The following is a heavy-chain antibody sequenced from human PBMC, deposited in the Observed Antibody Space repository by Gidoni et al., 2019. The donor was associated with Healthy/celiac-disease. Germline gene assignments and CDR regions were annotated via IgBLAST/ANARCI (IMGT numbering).Heavy chain of an antibody. D-gene: IGHD1-26*01. J-gene: IGHJ5*02. CDR3: ARGAGIRSGWFDP. CDR1: GGSVSSGSYY. V-gene: IGHV4-61*01. Sequence: QVQLQESGPGLVKPSETLSLTCTVSGGSVSSGSYYWSWIRQPPGKGLEWIGYIYYSGSTNYNPSLKSRVTISVDTSKNQFSLKLSSVTAADTAVYYCARGAGIRSGWFDPWGQGTLVTVSS. CDR2: IYYSGST.